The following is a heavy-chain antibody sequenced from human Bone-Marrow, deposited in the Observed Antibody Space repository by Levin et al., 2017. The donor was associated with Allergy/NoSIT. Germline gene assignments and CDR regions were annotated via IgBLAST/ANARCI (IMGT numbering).Heavy chain of an antibody. Sequence: PGGSLRLSCAASGFTFSSYGMHWVRQAPGKGLEWVAFIWSDGNNKVYTDSVRGRFTISRDSSETTLYLQMNSLRVDDTAVYYCARDPPSSDYGDAHAFDIWGQGTVVTVSS. CDR2: IWSDGNNK. CDR3: ARDPPSSDYGDAHAFDI. CDR1: GFTFSSYG. J-gene: IGHJ3*02. V-gene: IGHV3-33*01. D-gene: IGHD4-17*01.